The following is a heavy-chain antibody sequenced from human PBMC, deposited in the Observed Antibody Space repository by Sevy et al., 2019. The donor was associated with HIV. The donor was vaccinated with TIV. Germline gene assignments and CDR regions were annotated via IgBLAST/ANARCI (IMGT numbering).Heavy chain of an antibody. D-gene: IGHD2-15*01. CDR2: ISSSSSYT. CDR1: GFTFTDYY. V-gene: IGHV3-11*06. Sequence: GGSLRLSCAASGFTFTDYYMNWIRQAPGKGLEWVSYISSSSSYTNYADSVKGRFTISRDNAKNSLYLQMNSLRAEDAAVYYCGRDSSGGRGGGFDIWGKGKMVTVSS. J-gene: IGHJ3*02. CDR3: GRDSSGGRGGGFDI.